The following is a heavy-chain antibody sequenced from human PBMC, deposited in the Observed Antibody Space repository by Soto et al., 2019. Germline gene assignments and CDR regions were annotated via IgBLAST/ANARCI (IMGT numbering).Heavy chain of an antibody. CDR2: ISWKSGTI. D-gene: IGHD1-26*01. J-gene: IGHJ4*02. V-gene: IGHV3-9*01. CDR1: GFTFDDYA. Sequence: GGSMRLSYGAAGFTFDDYAMHWIRKTPGKGLEWVSGISWKSGTIGYADSVKGRFTISRDNAKNSLYLQMNSLRDEDTALYYCAKARTLGSYGPPDYWGQGTLVTVSS. CDR3: AKARTLGSYGPPDY.